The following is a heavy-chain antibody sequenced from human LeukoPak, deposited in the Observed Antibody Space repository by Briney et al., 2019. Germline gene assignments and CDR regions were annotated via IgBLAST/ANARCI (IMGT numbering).Heavy chain of an antibody. V-gene: IGHV3-48*03. CDR3: AKDDAWLRYAC. D-gene: IGHD5-12*01. CDR2: ISSSGSTI. Sequence: GGSLRLSCAASGFTFSSYEMNWVRQAPGKGLEWVSYISSSGSTIYYADSVKGRFTISRDNSKNSLYLQLNSLRTEDTAVYFCAKDDAWLRYACWGPGTLVTVSS. CDR1: GFTFSSYE. J-gene: IGHJ4*02.